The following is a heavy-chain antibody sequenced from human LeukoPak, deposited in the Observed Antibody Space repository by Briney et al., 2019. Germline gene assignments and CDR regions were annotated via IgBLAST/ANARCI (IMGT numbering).Heavy chain of an antibody. V-gene: IGHV3-23*01. D-gene: IGHD2-2*01. Sequence: GGSLRLSCAASGFTFRSYAMSWVRQAPGKALEWVSAISGSGGSTYYADSVKGRFTISRDNSKNTLYLQMNSLRAEDTAVYYCAKDHYLVPDIVVVPAAPKWVDRFDPWGQGTLVTVSS. J-gene: IGHJ5*02. CDR1: GFTFRSYA. CDR3: AKDHYLVPDIVVVPAAPKWVDRFDP. CDR2: ISGSGGST.